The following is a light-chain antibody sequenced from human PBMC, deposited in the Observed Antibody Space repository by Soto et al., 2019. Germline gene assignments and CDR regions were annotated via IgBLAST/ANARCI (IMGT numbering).Light chain of an antibody. V-gene: IGKV3-15*01. CDR3: QQYDAWPLT. Sequence: EIVMTQSPGTLSVSPGERVTVRCRASQCVGSTLAWYQHKPGQAPRLLIYGASTRASGFRGRFSGSGSGTEFTFTISKLQSEDLGDYYCQQYDAWPLTFGGGTKVEIK. CDR2: GAS. CDR1: QCVGST. J-gene: IGKJ4*02.